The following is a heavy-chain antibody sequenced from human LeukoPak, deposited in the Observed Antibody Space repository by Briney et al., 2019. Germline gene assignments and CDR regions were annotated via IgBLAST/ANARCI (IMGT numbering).Heavy chain of an antibody. Sequence: GRSLRLSCTASGFTFDNYAMSWFRQAPGKGLEWVGFIRSKIYGGTTEYAASVKGTFTISRDDSKSIAYLQMTSLKSEDTAVYYCVRYSGDADYWGQGTLVTVSS. V-gene: IGHV3-49*03. CDR3: VRYSGDADY. J-gene: IGHJ4*02. CDR1: GFTFDNYA. CDR2: IRSKIYGGTT. D-gene: IGHD5-12*01.